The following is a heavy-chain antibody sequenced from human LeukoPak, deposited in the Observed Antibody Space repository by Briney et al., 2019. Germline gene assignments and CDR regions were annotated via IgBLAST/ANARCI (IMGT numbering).Heavy chain of an antibody. J-gene: IGHJ3*02. CDR1: GGSFSGYY. V-gene: IGHV4-34*01. CDR2: IDHSGST. D-gene: IGHD3-22*01. CDR3: ASRTSYYYDSSGYDAAFDI. Sequence: PSETLSLTCAVYGGSFSGYYWSWIRQPPGKGLEWIGEIDHSGSTNYNPSLKSRVTISVDKSKNQFSLKLSSVTAADTAVYYCASRTSYYYDSSGYDAAFDIWGQGTMVTVSS.